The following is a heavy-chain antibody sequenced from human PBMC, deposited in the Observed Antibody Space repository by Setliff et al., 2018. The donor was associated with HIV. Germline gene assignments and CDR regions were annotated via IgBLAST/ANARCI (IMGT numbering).Heavy chain of an antibody. Sequence: PSETLSLTCTVSGGSINNFYWSWIRQPPGKGLEWIGYISTSGSTKYNPSLKSRVTILVDPSNSQFSLRLSSVTAADTAVYYCARHSDFWSEDAFDIWAQGTVVTVSS. D-gene: IGHD3-3*01. CDR3: ARHSDFWSEDAFDI. CDR2: ISTSGST. J-gene: IGHJ3*02. CDR1: GGSINNFY. V-gene: IGHV4-4*09.